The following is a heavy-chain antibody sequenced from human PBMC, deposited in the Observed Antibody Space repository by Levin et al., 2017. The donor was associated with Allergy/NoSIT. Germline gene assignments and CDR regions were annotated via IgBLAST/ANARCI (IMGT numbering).Heavy chain of an antibody. D-gene: IGHD3-9*01. J-gene: IGHJ4*02. V-gene: IGHV4-4*07. CDR1: GASISGYY. CDR3: ARDVRESTADYAHYFDY. Sequence: PSETLSLRCAVSGASISGYYWNWIRQPAGKGLEWIGRIFSTGSADYNPSLKSRVTMAVDTSKNQVSLSLRSVTAADTAVYYCARDVRESTADYAHYFDYWGQGTLVSVSA. CDR2: IFSTGSA.